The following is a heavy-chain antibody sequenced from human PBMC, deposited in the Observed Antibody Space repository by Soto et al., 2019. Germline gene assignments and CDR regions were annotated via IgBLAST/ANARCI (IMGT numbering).Heavy chain of an antibody. CDR3: AGTRRYQAMWGLWRWDY. Sequence: ASVKVSCKASGYTFTSYAMHWVRQAPGQRLEWMGWINAGNGNTKYSQKFQGRVTITRDTSASTAYMELSSLRSEDTAVYYCAGTRRYQAMWGLWRWDYWGQGTLVTVSS. V-gene: IGHV1-3*01. J-gene: IGHJ4*02. CDR1: GYTFTSYA. D-gene: IGHD5-18*01. CDR2: INAGNGNT.